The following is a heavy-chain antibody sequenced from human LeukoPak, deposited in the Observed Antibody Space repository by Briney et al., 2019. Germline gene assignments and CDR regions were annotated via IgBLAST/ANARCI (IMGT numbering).Heavy chain of an antibody. CDR1: GFTFSSYG. D-gene: IGHD3-22*01. Sequence: GGSLRLSCAASGFTFSSYGMHWVRQAPGKGLEWVAFIRYDGSNKYYADSVKGRFTISRDNSKNTLFLQMNSLRAEDTAVYYCAKDPGHYYDTYYLDYWGQGTLVTVSS. V-gene: IGHV3-30*02. CDR3: AKDPGHYYDTYYLDY. CDR2: IRYDGSNK. J-gene: IGHJ4*02.